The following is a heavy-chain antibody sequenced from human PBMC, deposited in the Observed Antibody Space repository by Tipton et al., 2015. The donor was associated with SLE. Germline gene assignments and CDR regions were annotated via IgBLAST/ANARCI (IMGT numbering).Heavy chain of an antibody. CDR2: IYSSGST. V-gene: IGHV4-61*02. D-gene: IGHD3-3*01. J-gene: IGHJ4*02. CDR1: GGSISSGSYY. Sequence: TLSLTCTVSGGSISSGSYYWSWIRQPAEKGLEWIGLIYSSGSTNYNPSLRSRVTISVDTSKNQFSLKLSSVTAADTAVYYCARTDYDFWSGFNYYFDYWGQGTLVTVSS. CDR3: ARTDYDFWSGFNYYFDY.